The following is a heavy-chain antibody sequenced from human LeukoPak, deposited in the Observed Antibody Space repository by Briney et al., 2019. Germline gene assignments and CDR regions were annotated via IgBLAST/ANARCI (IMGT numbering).Heavy chain of an antibody. CDR1: GFTFSSYA. CDR3: AKDRSGSTAEYFQD. CDR2: ISGSGYST. V-gene: IGHV3-23*01. Sequence: GGSLRLSCAASGFTFSSYAMSWVRQAPGKGLEWVSVISGSGYSTYYADSVKGRFTISSDNSKNTLYLQMNSLRAEDTAVYYCAKDRSGSTAEYFQDWGQGTLVTVSS. D-gene: IGHD3-10*01. J-gene: IGHJ1*01.